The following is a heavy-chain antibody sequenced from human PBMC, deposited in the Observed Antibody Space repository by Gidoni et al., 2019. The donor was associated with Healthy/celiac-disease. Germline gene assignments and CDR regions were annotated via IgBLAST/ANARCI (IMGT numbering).Heavy chain of an antibody. V-gene: IGHV4-4*02. CDR2: IYHSGST. CDR1: GGSISSSNW. CDR3: ARARLEWSLTSNWFEP. J-gene: IGHJ5*02. Sequence: ESGPGLVKPSGTLSLTCAVSGGSISSSNWWSWVRQPPGKGLEWIGEIYHSGSTNYNPSLKSRVTISVDKSKNQFSLKLSSVNAADTAVYYCARARLEWSLTSNWFEPWGQGTLVTVSP. D-gene: IGHD3-3*01.